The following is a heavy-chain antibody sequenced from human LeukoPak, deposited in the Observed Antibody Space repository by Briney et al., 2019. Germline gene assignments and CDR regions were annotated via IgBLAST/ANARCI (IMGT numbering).Heavy chain of an antibody. CDR3: ARSSGYSSSGGLNWFDT. J-gene: IGHJ5*02. D-gene: IGHD6-13*01. CDR2: IYSTGSA. V-gene: IGHV4-59*08. CDR1: GSSINNNF. Sequence: PSETLSLTCTVSGSSINNNFWTWIRQPPGKGLEWIGHIYSTGSANYNPSLKSRVLISGDTSKNQISLKLTSVTAADTAVYYCARSSGYSSSGGLNWFDTWGQGTLVTVSS.